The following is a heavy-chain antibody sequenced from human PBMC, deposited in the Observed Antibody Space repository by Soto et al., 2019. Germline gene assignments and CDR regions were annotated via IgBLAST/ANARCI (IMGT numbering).Heavy chain of an antibody. V-gene: IGHV3-23*01. D-gene: IGHD3-9*01. CDR3: HTNREFDKGREF. J-gene: IGHJ4*02. Sequence: EVQLLESGGGLVQPGGSLRLSCAASGFTVSSYAMSWGRQAPGKGLEWVSAINGNGGRTYYADSVKGRFTISRDNSNSTLYLQMNSLRAEDTAVYYCHTNREFDKGREFWGQGTLVSVSS. CDR1: GFTVSSYA. CDR2: INGNGGRT.